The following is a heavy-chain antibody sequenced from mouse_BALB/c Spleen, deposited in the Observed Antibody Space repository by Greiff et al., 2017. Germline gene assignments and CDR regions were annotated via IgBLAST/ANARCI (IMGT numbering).Heavy chain of an antibody. D-gene: IGHD1-1*01. CDR3: ARGVYGGFAY. CDR1: GDSITSGY. Sequence: EVKVVESGPSLVKPSQTLSLTCSVTGDSITSGYWNWIRKFPGNKLEYMGYISYSGSTYYNPSLKSRISITRDTSKNQYYLQLNSVTTEDTATYYCARGVYGGFAYWGQGTLVTVSA. J-gene: IGHJ3*01. V-gene: IGHV3-8*02. CDR2: ISYSGST.